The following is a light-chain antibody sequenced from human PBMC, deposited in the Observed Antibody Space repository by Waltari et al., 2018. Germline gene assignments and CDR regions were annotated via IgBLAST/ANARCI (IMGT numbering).Light chain of an antibody. CDR2: QED. CDR3: QAWDSSTGSGV. J-gene: IGLJ1*01. Sequence: PGQCPVLPIYQEDKGPSGIPGRFPGSNSANTATLTISGTQAGDEADYYCQAWDSSTGSGVFGTGTKVTVL. V-gene: IGLV3-1*01.